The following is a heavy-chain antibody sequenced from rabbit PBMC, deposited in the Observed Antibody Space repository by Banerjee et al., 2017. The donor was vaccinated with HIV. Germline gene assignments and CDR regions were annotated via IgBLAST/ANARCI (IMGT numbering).Heavy chain of an antibody. CDR2: IYAGGDRT. V-gene: IGHV1S40*01. CDR1: GFSFSSDYY. CDR3: ARLMDAESFNL. J-gene: IGHJ4*01. Sequence: QSLEESGGDLVKPGASLTLTCKASGFSFSSDYYMCWVRQAPGKGLEWIACIYAGGDRTSYASWAKGRFTISKTSSTTVTLQMTSLTAADTATYVCARLMDAESFNLWGQGTLVTVS.